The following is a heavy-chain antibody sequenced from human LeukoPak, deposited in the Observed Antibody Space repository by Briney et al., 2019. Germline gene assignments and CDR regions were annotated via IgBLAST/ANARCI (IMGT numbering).Heavy chain of an antibody. CDR1: GGSISSYY. CDR3: ARANYDPYYYYYMDV. V-gene: IGHV4-59*01. CDR2: VHYSGST. Sequence: PSETLSLTCTVSGGSISSYYWSWIRQPPGKGLEWIGYVHYSGSTNYNPSLKSRVTISVDTSKNQFSLKLSSVTAADTAVYYCARANYDPYYYYYMDVWGKGTTVTISS. J-gene: IGHJ6*03. D-gene: IGHD3-16*01.